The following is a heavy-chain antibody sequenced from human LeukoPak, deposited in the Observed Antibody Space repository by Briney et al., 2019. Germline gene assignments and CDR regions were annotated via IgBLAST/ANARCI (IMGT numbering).Heavy chain of an antibody. CDR1: GFTLSNSA. CDR2: LSGSGITT. CDR3: AKGIYSSGWSYFDY. D-gene: IGHD6-19*01. V-gene: IGHV3-23*01. J-gene: IGHJ4*01. Sequence: PGGSLRLSCAASGFTLSNSAMSWVRQAPGKGLEWVSTLSGSGITTYYADSVKGRFTISRDNSKNTLYLRMNSLRAEDTAVYYCAKGIYSSGWSYFDYWGHGTLVTVSS.